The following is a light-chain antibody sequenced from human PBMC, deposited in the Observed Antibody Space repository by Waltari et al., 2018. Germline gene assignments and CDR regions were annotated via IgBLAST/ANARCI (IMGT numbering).Light chain of an antibody. J-gene: IGKJ4*01. Sequence: DIQMTQSPSTLSASVGDRVTITCRASQSISNWLAWYQQKPGLAPKLLIYKASSLQNGVPSRFSGSGSGTEFTLTITSLQPEDSATYYCQQCFTYSPLTFGGGTKVEIK. CDR1: QSISNW. CDR2: KAS. CDR3: QQCFTYSPLT. V-gene: IGKV1-5*03.